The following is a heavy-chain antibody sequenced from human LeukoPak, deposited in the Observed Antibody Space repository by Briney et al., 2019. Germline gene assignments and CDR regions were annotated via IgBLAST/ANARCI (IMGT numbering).Heavy chain of an antibody. Sequence: HCASVKVSCKASGYTFTSYDINWVRQATGQGLEWMGWMNPNSGNTGYAQNFQGRVTIAMDTSASTAYMELSSLRSDDTAIYYCARRGLIDASDIWGQGTMVTVSS. V-gene: IGHV1-8*03. J-gene: IGHJ3*02. CDR3: ARRGLIDASDI. CDR2: MNPNSGNT. CDR1: GYTFTSYD.